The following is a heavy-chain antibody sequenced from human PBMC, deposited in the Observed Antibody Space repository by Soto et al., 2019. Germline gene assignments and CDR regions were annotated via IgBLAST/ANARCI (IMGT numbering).Heavy chain of an antibody. V-gene: IGHV3-9*01. J-gene: IGHJ6*02. CDR1: GFTFDDYA. D-gene: IGHD6-6*01. Sequence: EVQLVESGGGLVQPGRSLRLSCAASGFTFDDYAMHWVRQAPGKGLAWVSGLSWHRGSIGYADSVKGRFTISRDNAKNSLYLQMNSLRAEDTALYYCAKGDSSSHYYGMDVWGQGTTVTVSS. CDR3: AKGDSSSHYYGMDV. CDR2: LSWHRGSI.